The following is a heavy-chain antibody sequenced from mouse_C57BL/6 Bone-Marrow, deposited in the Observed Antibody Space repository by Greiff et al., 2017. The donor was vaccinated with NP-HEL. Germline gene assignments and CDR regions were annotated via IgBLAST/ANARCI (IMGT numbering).Heavy chain of an antibody. CDR3: ARSGGNPFAY. J-gene: IGHJ3*01. D-gene: IGHD2-1*01. CDR2: IDPSDSYT. Sequence: QVQLQQPGAELVMPGASVKLSCKASGYTFTSYWMHWVKQRPGQSLEWIGEIDPSDSYTNYNQKFKGKSTLTVDKSSSTAYMQLSSLTSEDSAVYYCARSGGNPFAYWGQGTLVTVSA. CDR1: GYTFTSYW. V-gene: IGHV1-69*01.